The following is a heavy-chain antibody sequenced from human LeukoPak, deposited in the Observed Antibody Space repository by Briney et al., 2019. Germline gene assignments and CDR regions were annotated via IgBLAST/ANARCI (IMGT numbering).Heavy chain of an antibody. Sequence: GGSLRLSCAASGFTFSSYWMHWVRQAPGKGLVWVSRSNSDGSSTSYADSVKGRFTISRDSAKNTLYLQMYSLRVEDTAVYYCVRSSGWPDYWGQGTLVTVSS. D-gene: IGHD6-19*01. CDR3: VRSSGWPDY. V-gene: IGHV3-74*01. CDR2: SNSDGSST. CDR1: GFTFSSYW. J-gene: IGHJ4*02.